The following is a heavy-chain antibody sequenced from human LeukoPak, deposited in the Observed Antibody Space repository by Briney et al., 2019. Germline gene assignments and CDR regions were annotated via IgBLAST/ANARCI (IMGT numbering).Heavy chain of an antibody. J-gene: IGHJ4*02. CDR1: GGSISSYY. Sequence: SDTLSLTCTVSGGSISSYYWSWIRQPPGKGLEWIGYIYYSGSTNYNPSLKSRVTISVDTSKNQFSLKLSSVTAADTAVYYCARLFGFDWGQGTLVTVSS. D-gene: IGHD3-16*01. V-gene: IGHV4-59*08. CDR2: IYYSGST. CDR3: ARLFGFD.